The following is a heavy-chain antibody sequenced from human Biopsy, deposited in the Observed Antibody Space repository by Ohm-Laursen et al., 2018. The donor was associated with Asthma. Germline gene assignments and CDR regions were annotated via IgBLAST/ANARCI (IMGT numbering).Heavy chain of an antibody. CDR2: IDWEEDK. Sequence: TQTLTLTCSFSGFSLSSSGANVNWIRQPPGKALEWLARIDWEEDKFYSTSLRTRLTISRGSSEDQVVLTMTNMGPVDTATYYCTRHNDYWGPGILVTVSS. CDR3: TRHNDY. V-gene: IGHV2-70*04. J-gene: IGHJ4*02. CDR1: GFSLSSSGAN. D-gene: IGHD1-14*01.